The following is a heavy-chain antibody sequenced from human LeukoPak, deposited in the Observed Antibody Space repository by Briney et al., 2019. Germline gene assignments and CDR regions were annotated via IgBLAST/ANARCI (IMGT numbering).Heavy chain of an antibody. CDR1: GYTFATSS. CDR3: TRVRDSSNWWGPFDM. Sequence: ASVKVSCKASGYTFATSSITWVRQAPGQRPEWMGWISPNSSNRQYAQNVQGRVTMSTDTSTSTAYMDLMSLRPDDTAVYFCTRVRDSSNWWGPFDMWGQGTTVTVSS. D-gene: IGHD6-13*01. CDR2: ISPNSSNR. V-gene: IGHV1-18*04. J-gene: IGHJ3*02.